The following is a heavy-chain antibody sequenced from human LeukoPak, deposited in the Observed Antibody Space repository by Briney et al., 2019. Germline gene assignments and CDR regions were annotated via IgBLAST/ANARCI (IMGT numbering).Heavy chain of an antibody. V-gene: IGHV4-39*01. CDR2: IYYSGST. Sequence: SETLSLTCTVSGGSITTSSYYWGWIRQPPGKGLEWIGIIYYSGSTYYNPSLKGRVTISVDTSKNQFSLKLSSVTAADTAVYYCTRAFRARYFDLWGRGTLVTVSS. D-gene: IGHD2/OR15-2a*01. J-gene: IGHJ2*01. CDR1: GGSITTSSYY. CDR3: TRAFRARYFDL.